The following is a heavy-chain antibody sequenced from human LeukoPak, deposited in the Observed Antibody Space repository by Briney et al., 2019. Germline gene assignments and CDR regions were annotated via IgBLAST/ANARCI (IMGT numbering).Heavy chain of an antibody. V-gene: IGHV3-7*01. Sequence: GGSLRLSCAASGFTVSSNYMSWVRQAPGKGLEWVANIKQDGSEKYYVDSVKGRFTISRDNAKNSLYLQMNSLRAEDTAVYYCARVIVVDYYYYYMDVWGKGTTVTISS. CDR3: ARVIVVDYYYYYMDV. CDR2: IKQDGSEK. J-gene: IGHJ6*03. D-gene: IGHD2/OR15-2a*01. CDR1: GFTVSSNY.